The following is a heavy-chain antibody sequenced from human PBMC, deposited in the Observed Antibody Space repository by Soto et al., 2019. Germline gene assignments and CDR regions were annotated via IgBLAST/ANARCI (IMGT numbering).Heavy chain of an antibody. CDR3: VAGDGGDWSFDY. CDR2: ISPDGRTK. V-gene: IGHV3-7*03. D-gene: IGHD2-21*02. J-gene: IGHJ4*02. CDR1: GFSFNSCW. Sequence: EVHLVESGGDLVQPGGSLRVSCAASGFSFNSCWMSWVRQAPGKGLEWVANISPDGRTKYYVDSVKGRFTIYRDDAKESLYLQMNSLRVEDTAVFYCVAGDGGDWSFDYRGQGTLVTVSS.